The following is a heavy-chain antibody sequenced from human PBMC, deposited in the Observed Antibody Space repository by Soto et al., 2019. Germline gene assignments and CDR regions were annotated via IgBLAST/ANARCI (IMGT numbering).Heavy chain of an antibody. CDR2: ISAYNGNT. CDR3: ARGLVRYSNYVLWLGAFDI. V-gene: IGHV1-18*01. Sequence: QVQLVQSGAEVKKPGASVKVSCKASGYTFTSYGISWVRQAPGQGLEWMGWISAYNGNTNYAQKLQGRVTMTTDTTTSTAYMELRSLRSDDTAVYYCARGLVRYSNYVLWLGAFDIWGQGTMVTVSS. J-gene: IGHJ3*02. D-gene: IGHD4-4*01. CDR1: GYTFTSYG.